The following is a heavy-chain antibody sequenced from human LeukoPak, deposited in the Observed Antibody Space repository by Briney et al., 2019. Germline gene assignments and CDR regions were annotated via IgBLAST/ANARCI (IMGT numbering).Heavy chain of an antibody. CDR3: ARGVEPLAANTLAY. D-gene: IGHD1-14*01. CDR1: GFTVITND. J-gene: IGHJ4*02. V-gene: IGHV3-53*01. CDR2: LYSDGNT. Sequence: GGSLRLSCAASGFTVITNDMTWVRQAPGKGLQWVSVLYSDGNTKYADSVQGRFSISRDNSKNTLYLEMNSLSPDDTAVYYCARGVEPLAANTLAYWGQGTLVTVSS.